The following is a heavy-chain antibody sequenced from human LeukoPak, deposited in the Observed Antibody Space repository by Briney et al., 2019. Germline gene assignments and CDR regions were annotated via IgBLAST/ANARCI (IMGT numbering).Heavy chain of an antibody. V-gene: IGHV1-69*01. J-gene: IGHJ4*02. CDR3: ARDRHVDSALYYFDY. CDR1: GGTFSSYA. D-gene: IGHD5-18*01. CDR2: IIPIFGTA. Sequence: SVKVSCKASGGTFSSYAISWVRQAPGQGLEWMGGIIPIFGTANYAQKFQGRVTITADESTSTAYMELSSLRSEDTAVYYCARDRHVDSALYYFDYWGQGTLVTVSS.